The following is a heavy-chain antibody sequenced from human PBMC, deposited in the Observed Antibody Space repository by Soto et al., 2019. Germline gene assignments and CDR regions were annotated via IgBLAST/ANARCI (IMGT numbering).Heavy chain of an antibody. CDR1: GYSFTSYW. Sequence: GESLKISCKGSGYSFTSYWMGWVRQMPGKGLEWMGSIYPGDSDTRYSPSFQGQVTISADKSISTAYLQWSSLKASDTAMYYCARHRGIVGATAESTNYYYYYGMDVWGQGTTVTVSS. D-gene: IGHD1-26*01. CDR2: IYPGDSDT. J-gene: IGHJ6*02. CDR3: ARHRGIVGATAESTNYYYYYGMDV. V-gene: IGHV5-51*01.